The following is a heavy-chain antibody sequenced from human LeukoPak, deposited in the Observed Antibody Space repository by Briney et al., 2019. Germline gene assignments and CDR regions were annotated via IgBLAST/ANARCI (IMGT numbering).Heavy chain of an antibody. CDR2: ISGSGGST. J-gene: IGHJ6*03. V-gene: IGHV3-23*01. Sequence: PGGSLRLSCAASGFTFSSYAMSWVRQAPGKGLEWVSAISGSGGSTYYADSVKVRFTISRDNSNNTLYLQMNSLRAEDTAVYYCAKDRLGGNYYYYMDVWGKGTTVTVSS. D-gene: IGHD6-19*01. CDR3: AKDRLGGNYYYYMDV. CDR1: GFTFSSYA.